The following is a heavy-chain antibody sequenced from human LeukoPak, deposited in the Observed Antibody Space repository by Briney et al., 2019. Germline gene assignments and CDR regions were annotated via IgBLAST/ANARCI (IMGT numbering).Heavy chain of an antibody. CDR3: ARVANGDYGFNWFDP. D-gene: IGHD4-17*01. V-gene: IGHV1-18*01. J-gene: IGHJ5*02. Sequence: GASVKVSCKASGYTFTSYGISWVRQAPGQGLEWMGWISAYNGNTNYAQKLQGRVTMTTDTSTSTVYMELSSLRSEDTAVYYCARVANGDYGFNWFDPWGQGTLVTVSS. CDR1: GYTFTSYG. CDR2: ISAYNGNT.